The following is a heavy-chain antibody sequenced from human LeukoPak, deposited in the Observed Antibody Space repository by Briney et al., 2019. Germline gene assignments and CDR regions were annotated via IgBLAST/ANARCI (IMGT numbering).Heavy chain of an antibody. D-gene: IGHD3-22*01. CDR3: AREYEEGGLSYHYDSSGYFDY. Sequence: GGSLRLSCVASGFTFSHYSMNWVRQAPGKGLEWVSYIISGSNSIYYADSVKGRFTISRDNAKKSLYLQMNSLRAEDMAVYYCAREYEEGGLSYHYDSSGYFDYWGQGTLVTVSS. V-gene: IGHV3-48*01. CDR1: GFTFSHYS. CDR2: IISGSNSI. J-gene: IGHJ4*02.